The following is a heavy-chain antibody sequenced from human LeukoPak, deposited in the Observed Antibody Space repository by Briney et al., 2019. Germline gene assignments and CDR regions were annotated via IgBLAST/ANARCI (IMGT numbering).Heavy chain of an antibody. CDR2: INSDGSEG. Sequence: GGSLRLSCAVSGFTFSGFWMSWSRQSPGKGLEWVASINSDGSEGYYADVVKGRFTISRDNAKNSLYLQINSLRAEDTAVYYCARSSYSSSSSVWGQGTMVTVSS. D-gene: IGHD6-6*01. CDR1: GFTFSGFW. CDR3: ARSSYSSSSSV. J-gene: IGHJ3*01. V-gene: IGHV3-7*03.